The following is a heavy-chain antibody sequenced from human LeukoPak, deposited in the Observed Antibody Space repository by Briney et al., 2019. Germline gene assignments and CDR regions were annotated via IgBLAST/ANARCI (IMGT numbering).Heavy chain of an antibody. D-gene: IGHD3-10*01. CDR3: ARDYYGSGSNWFDP. V-gene: IGHV1-2*02. CDR1: GYTFTKYG. Sequence: ASVKVSCKVSGYTFTKYGIIWVRQAPGQGLEWMGWINPNSGGTNYAQKFQGRVTMTRDTSISTAYMELSRLRSDDTAVYYCARDYYGSGSNWFDPWGQGTLVTVSS. CDR2: INPNSGGT. J-gene: IGHJ5*02.